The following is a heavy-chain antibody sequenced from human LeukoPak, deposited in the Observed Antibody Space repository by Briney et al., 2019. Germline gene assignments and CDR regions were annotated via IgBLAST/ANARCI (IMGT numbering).Heavy chain of an antibody. D-gene: IGHD5-18*01. CDR1: GFTFSTFA. Sequence: PGGSLRLSCAASGFTFSTFAMIWVRQAPGKGLEWVSGVSGSSGSTYSADSVKGRFTISRDNSKSTLFLQMNSLRAEDTAVYYCAKMARYSYVGVYYFDYWGQGTLVTVSS. CDR2: VSGSSGST. J-gene: IGHJ4*02. V-gene: IGHV3-23*01. CDR3: AKMARYSYVGVYYFDY.